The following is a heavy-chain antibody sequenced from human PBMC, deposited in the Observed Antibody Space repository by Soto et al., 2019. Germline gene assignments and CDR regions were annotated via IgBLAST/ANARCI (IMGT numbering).Heavy chain of an antibody. CDR3: AREQRRKPFDH. J-gene: IGHJ4*02. CDR2: ISSSGSTT. V-gene: IGHV3-48*01. CDR1: GFPFSDCS. Sequence: EAQLVESGGGLVQPGESLRLSCAASGFPFSDCSMNWVRQAPGKGPEWVAYISSSGSTTHYAESVKGRFSVSRDNAKNSLYLQMNSLRVGDTAVYYCAREQRRKPFDHWCQASLVTVSS.